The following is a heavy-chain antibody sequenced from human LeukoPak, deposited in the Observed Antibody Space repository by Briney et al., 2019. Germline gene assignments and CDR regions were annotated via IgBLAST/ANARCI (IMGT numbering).Heavy chain of an antibody. CDR2: INPNSGGT. J-gene: IGHJ3*01. CDR1: GYTFTGYY. V-gene: IGHV1-2*06. CDR3: ARVDSGHDYGPS. D-gene: IGHD5-12*01. Sequence: ASVKVSCKASGYTFTGYYLPWVRQAPGQGLEWMGRINPNSGGTDYAQKFQGRVTMTRDTSISTAYMELSRLISDDTAVYYCARVDSGHDYGPSWGQGTMVTVSS.